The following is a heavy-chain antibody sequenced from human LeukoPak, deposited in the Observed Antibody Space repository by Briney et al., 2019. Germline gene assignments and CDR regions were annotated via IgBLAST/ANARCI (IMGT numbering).Heavy chain of an antibody. V-gene: IGHV4-34*01. CDR3: ARDRLHCSGGSCYSSDGMDV. CDR2: INHSGST. J-gene: IGHJ6*02. CDR1: GGSFSGYY. D-gene: IGHD2-15*01. Sequence: PSETLSLTCAVYGGSFSGYYWSWIRQPPGKGLEWIGEINHSGSTNYNPSLKSRVTISVDTSKNQFSLKLSSVTAADTAVYYCARDRLHCSGGSCYSSDGMDVWGQGTTVTVSS.